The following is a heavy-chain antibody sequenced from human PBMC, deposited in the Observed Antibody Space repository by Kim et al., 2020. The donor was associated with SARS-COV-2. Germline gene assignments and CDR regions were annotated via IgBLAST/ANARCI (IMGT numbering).Heavy chain of an antibody. Sequence: GGSLRLSCAASGFTFGTYAVSWVRQAPGKGLEWVSGISGSSGSTYYADSVKGRFTISRDSSKNTLYLQMNSLTADDTALYYCARTRGGSSSSCDVDYWGRGTLVTPSS. CDR3: ARTRGGSSSSCDVDY. D-gene: IGHD2-2*01. V-gene: IGHV3-23*01. CDR1: GFTFGTYA. CDR2: ISGSSGST. J-gene: IGHJ4*01.